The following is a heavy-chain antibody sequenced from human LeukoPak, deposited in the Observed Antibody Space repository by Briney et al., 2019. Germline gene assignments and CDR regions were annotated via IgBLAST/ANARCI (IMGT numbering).Heavy chain of an antibody. CDR2: IYYSGST. V-gene: IGHV4-31*03. CDR3: ARDRMCSSGWSPGFDP. Sequence: SETLSLTCTVSGGSISSGGYYWSWIRQHPGKGLEWIGYIYYSGSTYYNPSLKSRVTISVDTSKNQFSLKLSSVTAADTAVYYCARDRMCSSGWSPGFDPWGQGTLVTVSS. D-gene: IGHD6-19*01. J-gene: IGHJ5*02. CDR1: GGSISSGGYY.